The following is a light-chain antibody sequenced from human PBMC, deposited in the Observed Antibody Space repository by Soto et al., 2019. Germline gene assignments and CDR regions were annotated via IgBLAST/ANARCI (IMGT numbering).Light chain of an antibody. CDR1: QSISSW. V-gene: IGKV1-5*01. Sequence: DIQMTQSPSTLSASVGDRVTITCRASQSISSWLAWYQQKPGKAPKLLIYDASSLESGVPSRVSGSGSGTEFTLTISSLQPDDFATYYCQQYNSYPTFGPGTKVDIK. CDR3: QQYNSYPT. CDR2: DAS. J-gene: IGKJ3*01.